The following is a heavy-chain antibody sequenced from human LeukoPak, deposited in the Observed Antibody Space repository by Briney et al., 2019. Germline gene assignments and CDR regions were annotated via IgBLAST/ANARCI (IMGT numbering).Heavy chain of an antibody. CDR2: FYPEDGET. V-gene: IGHV1-24*01. CDR1: GYTLTELS. J-gene: IGHJ5*02. D-gene: IGHD3-3*01. CDR3: ATVSRPTRFGVVLIPVVWFDP. Sequence: GASVKLSCKVSGYTLTELSMHWVRQAPGKGLEGRGGFYPEDGETIYAQKFQGRVTMTEETSTDTAYMALSSITSDDTAVYYCATVSRPTRFGVVLIPVVWFDPWGQGPLVTVSS.